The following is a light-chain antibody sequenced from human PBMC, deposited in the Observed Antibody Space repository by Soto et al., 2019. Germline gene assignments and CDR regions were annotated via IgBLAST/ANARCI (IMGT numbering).Light chain of an antibody. CDR1: QDISNY. J-gene: IGKJ1*01. CDR3: HQYDSLPPRT. CDR2: DAS. Sequence: DIQMTQSPSSLSASVGDRVTITCQASQDISNYLNWYQQKPGKAPKLLIYDASNLETGVPSRFSGSGSGTDVTFTISSLQPEDIATYYCHQYDSLPPRTFGQGTKVEIE. V-gene: IGKV1-33*01.